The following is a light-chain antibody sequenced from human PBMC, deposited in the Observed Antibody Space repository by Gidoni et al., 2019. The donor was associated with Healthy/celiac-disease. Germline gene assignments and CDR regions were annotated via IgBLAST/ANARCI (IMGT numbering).Light chain of an antibody. J-gene: IGKJ4*02. V-gene: IGKV3D-15*01. CDR1: QASHTN. CDR2: EAS. Sequence: VMRQSQASLPASPAGTATLCCRASQASHTNLAWYQHSPGQSHRLLISEASSRPTGLPSRFRGSGSVTEFTLTISGLQSEDFAVYFCQQYDDWPLTFGGGT. CDR3: QQYDDWPLT.